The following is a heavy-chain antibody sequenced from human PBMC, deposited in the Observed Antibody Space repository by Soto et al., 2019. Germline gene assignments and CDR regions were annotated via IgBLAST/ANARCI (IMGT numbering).Heavy chain of an antibody. D-gene: IGHD3-10*01. CDR1: GGSISSSNW. CDR2: IYHSGST. CDR3: ARQGPSARGVNPPYN. J-gene: IGHJ4*02. V-gene: IGHV4-4*02. Sequence: QVQLQESGPGLVKPSGTLSLTCAVSGGSISSSNWWSWVRQPPGNGLEWIGEIYHSGSTNYNPSLKSRVTISVDKSKNQFSPKLSSVTAADTAVYYCARQGPSARGVNPPYNWGQGTLVTISS.